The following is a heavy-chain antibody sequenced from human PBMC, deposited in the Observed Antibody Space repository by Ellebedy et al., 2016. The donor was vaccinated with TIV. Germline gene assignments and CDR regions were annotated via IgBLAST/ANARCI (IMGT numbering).Heavy chain of an antibody. CDR1: GFTFSSFA. Sequence: PGGSLRLSCSASGFTFSSFAMSWVRQAPGKGLEWVSSITKSGDSTYYADSVKGRFTISRDNSKRTVDLQMNSLRAEDTAVYFCAKDRTSGDGYWVFDNWGQGTLVSVSS. D-gene: IGHD5-18*01. J-gene: IGHJ4*02. V-gene: IGHV3-23*01. CDR3: AKDRTSGDGYWVFDN. CDR2: ITKSGDST.